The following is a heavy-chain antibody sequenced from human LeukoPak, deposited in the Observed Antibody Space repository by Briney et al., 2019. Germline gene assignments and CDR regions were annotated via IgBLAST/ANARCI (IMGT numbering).Heavy chain of an antibody. CDR3: ARLGYCSSPSCYYGMDV. V-gene: IGHV5-51*01. D-gene: IGHD2-2*01. CDR2: IYPGDSDT. J-gene: IGHJ6*02. Sequence: GESLKISCKGSGYSFTSHWIGWVRQMPGKGLEWMGIIYPGDSDTRYSPPFQGQVTISADKSISTAYLQWSSLKASDTAIYYCARLGYCSSPSCYYGMDVWGQGTTVTVSS. CDR1: GYSFTSHW.